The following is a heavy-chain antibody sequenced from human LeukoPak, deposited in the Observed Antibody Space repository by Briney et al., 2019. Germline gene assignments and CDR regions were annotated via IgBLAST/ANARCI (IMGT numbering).Heavy chain of an antibody. CDR1: GGSISSYY. V-gene: IGHV4-59*01. Sequence: SETLSLTCTVSGGSISSYYWSWIRQPPGKGLEWIGYIYYSGSTNYNPSLKSRVTISVDTSKNQFSLKLSPVTAADTAVYYCARVLSSSWYPDYFDYWGQGTLVTVSS. CDR3: ARVLSSSWYPDYFDY. CDR2: IYYSGST. D-gene: IGHD6-13*01. J-gene: IGHJ4*02.